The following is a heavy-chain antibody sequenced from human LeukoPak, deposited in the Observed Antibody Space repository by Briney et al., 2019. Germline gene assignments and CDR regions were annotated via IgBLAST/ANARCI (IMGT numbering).Heavy chain of an antibody. V-gene: IGHV4-38-2*02. Sequence: SETLSLTCTASGYSISSAYYWGWIRQPPGKGLEWIGTIYHSGSTYYNTSLKSRVTISVDMSKSQFSLKLSSVTAADTAVYYCARVMVDSSSSVDYWGQGTLDTVSS. CDR3: ARVMVDSSSSVDY. CDR1: GYSISSAYY. J-gene: IGHJ4*02. D-gene: IGHD6-6*01. CDR2: IYHSGST.